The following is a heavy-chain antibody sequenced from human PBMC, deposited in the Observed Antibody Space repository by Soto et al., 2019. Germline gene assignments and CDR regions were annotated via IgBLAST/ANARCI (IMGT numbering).Heavy chain of an antibody. D-gene: IGHD4-17*01. V-gene: IGHV4-34*01. CDR2: INHSGST. Sequence: SETLSLTCAVSGGSFSGYYWSWIRQPPGKGLEWIGEINHSGSTNYNPSLKSRVTISVDTSKNQFSLKLSSVTAADTAVYYCARGALATVTTYYYYYYMDVWGKGTTVTGSS. CDR3: ARGALATVTTYYYYYYMDV. CDR1: GGSFSGYY. J-gene: IGHJ6*03.